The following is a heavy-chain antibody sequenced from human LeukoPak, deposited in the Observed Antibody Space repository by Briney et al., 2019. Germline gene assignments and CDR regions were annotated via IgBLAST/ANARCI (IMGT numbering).Heavy chain of an antibody. J-gene: IGHJ4*02. CDR1: GGSIRSTTYY. D-gene: IGHD3-9*01. CDR3: ARRTILTGSDY. Sequence: SETLSLTCTVSGGSIRSTTYYWGWIRQPPGKGLEWIGSIYYSGNTYYNPSLMSRVTISVDTSKNQFSLKLSSVTAADTAVYYCARRTILTGSDYWGQGTLVTVSS. V-gene: IGHV4-39*01. CDR2: IYYSGNT.